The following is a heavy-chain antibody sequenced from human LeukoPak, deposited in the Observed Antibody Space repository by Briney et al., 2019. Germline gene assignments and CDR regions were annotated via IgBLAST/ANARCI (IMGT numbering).Heavy chain of an antibody. V-gene: IGHV1-69*04. Sequence: ASVKVSCKASGGTFSSYAISWVRQAPGQGLEWMGRIIPILGIANYAQKFQGRVTITADKSTSTDYMELSSLRSDDTAVYYCARDGRTGVRATGFDYWGQGTLVNVSS. CDR3: ARDGRTGVRATGFDY. CDR1: GGTFSSYA. J-gene: IGHJ4*02. CDR2: IIPILGIA. D-gene: IGHD3-10*01.